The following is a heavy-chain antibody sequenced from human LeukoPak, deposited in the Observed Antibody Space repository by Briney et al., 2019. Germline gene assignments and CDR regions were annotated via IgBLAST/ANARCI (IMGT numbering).Heavy chain of an antibody. J-gene: IGHJ2*01. Sequence: GSLRLSCAASGFTFSNYGMHWVRQAPGKGLEWVAVIWYDGRNKYYADSVKGRFTISRDNSKNTLYLQMNSLRAEDTAVYYCARDPTGLYWYFDLWGRGTLVTVSS. CDR3: ARDPTGLYWYFDL. CDR1: GFTFSNYG. CDR2: IWYDGRNK. V-gene: IGHV3-33*01.